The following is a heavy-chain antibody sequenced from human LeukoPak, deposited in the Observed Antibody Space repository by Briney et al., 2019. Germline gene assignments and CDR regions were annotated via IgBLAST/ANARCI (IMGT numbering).Heavy chain of an antibody. V-gene: IGHV3-30*18. CDR1: GFTFSSYG. J-gene: IGHJ4*02. CDR3: ANRYSSSWCIDS. Sequence: PGGSLRLSCAASGFTFSSYGLHWLRQAPGKGLEWVAVISYDGTNRYYADSVKGRFTISRDNSKNTLYLQMNSLRAEDTAVYYCANRYSSSWCIDSWGQGTLVTVSS. CDR2: ISYDGTNR. D-gene: IGHD6-13*01.